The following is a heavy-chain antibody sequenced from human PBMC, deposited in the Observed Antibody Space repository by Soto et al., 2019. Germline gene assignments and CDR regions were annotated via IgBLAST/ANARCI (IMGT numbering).Heavy chain of an antibody. Sequence: QVQLQESGPGLVKPSETLSLTCTVSGGSMRGQHWSWIRQPPGKGLEWIAHHSDSTNYNPSPRSLLTRASDPSKTHSSLNLSSVTAADTAVYYGATYTVGGGGRGYWGQGTLVTVSS. CDR1: GGSMRGQH. D-gene: IGHD3-16*01. J-gene: IGHJ4*02. CDR2: HHSDST. CDR3: ATYTVGGGGRGY. V-gene: IGHV4-4*09.